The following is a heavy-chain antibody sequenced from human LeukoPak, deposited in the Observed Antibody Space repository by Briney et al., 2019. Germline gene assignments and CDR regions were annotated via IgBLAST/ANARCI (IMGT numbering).Heavy chain of an antibody. V-gene: IGHV3-23*01. Sequence: GGSLRLSCTASGFTLSNYAMTWVRQAPGKGLEWVSVISGSGGNTYYVDSVKGRFTISRDNSKNTLYLQMNSLRAEDTAVYYCAKRSVIMVEGPSYYYYGMDVWGQGTTVIVSS. CDR1: GFTLSNYA. CDR3: AKRSVIMVEGPSYYYYGMDV. J-gene: IGHJ6*02. D-gene: IGHD3-10*01. CDR2: ISGSGGNT.